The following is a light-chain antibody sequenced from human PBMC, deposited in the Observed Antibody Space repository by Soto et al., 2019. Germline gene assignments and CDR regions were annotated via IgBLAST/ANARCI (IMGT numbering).Light chain of an antibody. J-gene: IGKJ1*01. CDR1: QSVSSSY. CDR2: SAS. V-gene: IGKV3-20*01. Sequence: EIVLTQSPGTLSLSPGERATLSCRASQSVSSSYLAWYQKKPGQAPRLLIYSASSRATGIPDRFSGSGSGTDFTLTISRLEPEDFAVYYCQQYGSSPPWTFGQGTKVEIK. CDR3: QQYGSSPPWT.